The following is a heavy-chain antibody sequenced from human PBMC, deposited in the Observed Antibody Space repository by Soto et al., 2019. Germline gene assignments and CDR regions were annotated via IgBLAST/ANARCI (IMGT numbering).Heavy chain of an antibody. Sequence: GGSLRLSCAASGFTFSSYGMHWVRQAPGKGLEWVAVISYDGSNKYYADSVKGRFTISRDNSKNTLYLQMNSLRAEDTAVYYCAKQSFYVSLGYAFDIWGQGTMVTVSS. D-gene: IGHD3-10*01. V-gene: IGHV3-30*18. CDR2: ISYDGSNK. J-gene: IGHJ3*02. CDR3: AKQSFYVSLGYAFDI. CDR1: GFTFSSYG.